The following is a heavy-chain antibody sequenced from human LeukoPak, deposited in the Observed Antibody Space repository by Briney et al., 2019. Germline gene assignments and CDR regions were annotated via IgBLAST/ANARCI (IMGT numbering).Heavy chain of an antibody. J-gene: IGHJ3*02. V-gene: IGHV3-20*01. CDR1: GFTFSSYG. Sequence: LTGRSLRLSCAASGFTFSSYGMSWVRQAPGKGLEWVSGINWNGGSTGYADSVKGRFTISRDNAKNSLYLQMNSLRTEDTALYHCTRDDYGGNSVYAFDIWGQGTMVTVSS. D-gene: IGHD4-23*01. CDR2: INWNGGST. CDR3: TRDDYGGNSVYAFDI.